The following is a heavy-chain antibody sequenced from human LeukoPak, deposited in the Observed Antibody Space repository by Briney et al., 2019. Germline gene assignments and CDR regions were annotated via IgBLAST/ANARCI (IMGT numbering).Heavy chain of an antibody. J-gene: IGHJ3*02. V-gene: IGHV3-33*08. CDR1: GFTFSSYS. Sequence: GGSLRLSCAASGFTFSSYSMNWVRKAPGKGLEWVAVIWYDGSNKYYADSVKGRFTVSRDNSKNTLYLQMNSLRAEDTAVYYCARDRGYYYDSSGYYPDAFDIWGQGTMVTVSS. D-gene: IGHD3-22*01. CDR3: ARDRGYYYDSSGYYPDAFDI. CDR2: IWYDGSNK.